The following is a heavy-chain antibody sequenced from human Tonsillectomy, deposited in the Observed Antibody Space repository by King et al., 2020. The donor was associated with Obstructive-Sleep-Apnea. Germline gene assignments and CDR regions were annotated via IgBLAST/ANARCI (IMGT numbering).Heavy chain of an antibody. J-gene: IGHJ5*02. CDR2: INHSGST. CDR1: GGSFGGYY. CDR3: AGRAYTTSFDP. Sequence: VQLQQWGAGLLRPSETLSLTCAVYGGSFGGYYWTWIRQPPGKGLEWIGEINHSGSTNYNPSLKSRATISVDTSKSQFSLKLSSVTAADTAVYSWAGRAYTTSFDPWGQGTLVTVSS. D-gene: IGHD6-6*01. V-gene: IGHV4-34*01.